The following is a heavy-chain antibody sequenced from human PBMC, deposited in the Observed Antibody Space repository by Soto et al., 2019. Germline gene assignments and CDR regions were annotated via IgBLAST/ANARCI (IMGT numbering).Heavy chain of an antibody. CDR1: GLTFTTFG. Sequence: QVQLVESGGGVVQPGGSLRLSCTASGLTFTTFGIHWVRQAPGKGLEWVALISYGGDNKYYSDSVKGRFTISRDNYKNTLSLQMNSLRAEDTAVYYCAKDLQAYGDYTYYYYGMDVWGQGTTVSVSS. CDR2: ISYGGDNK. CDR3: AKDLQAYGDYTYYYYGMDV. D-gene: IGHD4-17*01. V-gene: IGHV3-30*18. J-gene: IGHJ6*02.